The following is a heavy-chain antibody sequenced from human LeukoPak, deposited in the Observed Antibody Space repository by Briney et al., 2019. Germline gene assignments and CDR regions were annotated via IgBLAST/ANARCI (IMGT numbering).Heavy chain of an antibody. CDR3: PKDLIAAAIADDAFDI. D-gene: IGHD6-13*01. Sequence: GGSLRLSCAASGFTFSSYGMHWVRQAPGKGLEWVGCIRYDVGNKYNPDSVKGRFTSSRATSKDTLSLKMNSRKAKDTAVNYCPKDLIAAAIADDAFDIWGQGTMVTVSS. J-gene: IGHJ3*02. V-gene: IGHV3-30*02. CDR2: IRYDVGNK. CDR1: GFTFSSYG.